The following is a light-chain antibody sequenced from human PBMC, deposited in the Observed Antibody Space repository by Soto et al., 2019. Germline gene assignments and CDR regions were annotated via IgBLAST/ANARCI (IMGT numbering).Light chain of an antibody. CDR2: AAS. CDR1: QSVTNNY. CDR3: RQYGNSITWT. V-gene: IGKV3-20*01. J-gene: IGKJ1*01. Sequence: EVVLTQSPGTVSLSPGERATLSCRASQSVTNNYLAWYQQKAGQAPRLLIYAASSRATGIPDRFSGSGSGTDFILSISRLEPEDFAVDYCRQYGNSITWTFGQGTKVEIK.